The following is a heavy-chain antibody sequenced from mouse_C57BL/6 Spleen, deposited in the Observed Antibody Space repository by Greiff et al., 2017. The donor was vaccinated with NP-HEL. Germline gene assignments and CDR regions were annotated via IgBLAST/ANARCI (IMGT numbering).Heavy chain of an antibody. Sequence: QVQLKQSGAELVMPGASVKLSCKASGYTFTSYWMHWVKQRPGQGLEWIGEIDPSDSYTNYNQKFKGKATLTVDKSSSTAYMHLSRLTSADSAVYSCALYDYWFAYWGQGTLVTVSA. CDR3: ALYDYWFAY. V-gene: IGHV1-69*01. CDR2: IDPSDSYT. CDR1: GYTFTSYW. D-gene: IGHD2-4*01. J-gene: IGHJ3*01.